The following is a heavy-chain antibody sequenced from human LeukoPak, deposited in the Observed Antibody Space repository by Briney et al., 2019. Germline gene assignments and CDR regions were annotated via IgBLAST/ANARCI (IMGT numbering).Heavy chain of an antibody. D-gene: IGHD4-23*01. CDR1: GGTFGSYV. Sequence: AASVKDSCKTSGGTFGSYVISWVRQAPGQGLDWMGGILPIFGTADYAQKFQGRVTITADESTNTAYMELKSLTSEDTAVYYCARDRGGLDPWGQGTLVTVSS. CDR2: ILPIFGTA. J-gene: IGHJ5*02. CDR3: ARDRGGLDP. V-gene: IGHV1-69*13.